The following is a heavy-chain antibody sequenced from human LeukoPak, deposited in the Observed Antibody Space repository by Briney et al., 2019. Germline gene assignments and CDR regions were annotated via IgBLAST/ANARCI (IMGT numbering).Heavy chain of an antibody. CDR1: GFTFSSYA. V-gene: IGHV3-23*01. CDR3: AKEASYDFWSGLEAPFDP. Sequence: PGGSLRLSCAASGFTFSSYAMSWVRQAPGKGLEWVSAISGGGGSTYYADSVKGRFTISRDNSKNTLYLQMNSLRAEDTAVYYCAKEASYDFWSGLEAPFDPWGQGTLVTVSS. CDR2: ISGGGGST. D-gene: IGHD3-3*01. J-gene: IGHJ5*02.